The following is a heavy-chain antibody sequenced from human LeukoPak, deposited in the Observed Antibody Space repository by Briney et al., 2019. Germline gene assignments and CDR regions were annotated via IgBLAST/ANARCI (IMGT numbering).Heavy chain of an antibody. J-gene: IGHJ5*02. V-gene: IGHV1-8*01. D-gene: IGHD6-13*01. Sequence: GASVKVSCKASGYTLTSYDINWVRQATGQVLEWMGWMNPNSGNTGYAQKFQGRVTMTRNTSISTAYMGVSSLRSDDTAVYYCARGKGSSWYRWFDPWGQGTLVTVSS. CDR1: GYTLTSYD. CDR2: MNPNSGNT. CDR3: ARGKGSSWYRWFDP.